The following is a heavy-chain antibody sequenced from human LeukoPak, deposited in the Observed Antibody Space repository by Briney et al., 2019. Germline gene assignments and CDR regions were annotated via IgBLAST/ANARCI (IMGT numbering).Heavy chain of an antibody. CDR1: GGSISSADFY. J-gene: IGHJ4*02. CDR3: ARGSDYFDY. V-gene: IGHV4-31*11. CDR2: IYYSGSA. Sequence: SESLSLTCAVSGGSISSADFYWSWTRQHPGKGLEWIGFIYYSGSAYYNPSLKSRVSISVDTSKNQFSLKLNSVTAADTAVYYCARGSDYFDYWGQGTLVTVSS.